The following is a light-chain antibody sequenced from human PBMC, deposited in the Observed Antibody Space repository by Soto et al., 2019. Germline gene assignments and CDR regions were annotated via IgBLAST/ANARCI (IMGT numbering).Light chain of an antibody. CDR1: QSVSRK. J-gene: IGKJ5*01. CDR2: AAS. Sequence: ETVMTQSPATLSVSPGERVTLSCRASQSVSRKVACYQQKPGRTPTLLIYAASTRAIGVADRFSGSGSGTDFSLTISSLQPEDFATYYCQQYDNWPPITFGQGTRLEIK. CDR3: QQYDNWPPIT. V-gene: IGKV3-15*01.